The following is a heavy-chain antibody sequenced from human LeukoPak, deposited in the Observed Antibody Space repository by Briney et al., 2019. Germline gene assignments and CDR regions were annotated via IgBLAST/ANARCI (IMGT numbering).Heavy chain of an antibody. J-gene: IGHJ4*02. V-gene: IGHV4-34*01. CDR1: GWSFSGYY. CDR3: ARVPRGSSPIAY. CDR2: INHSGST. D-gene: IGHD6-6*01. Sequence: SETLSLPCAILGWSFSGYYWSWIRQPPGKGLEWIGEINHSGSTNYNPSLKRRVSTSLDTTKNKSSLKLSSVPAADTPLCYCARVPRGSSPIAYWGQGTLVTV.